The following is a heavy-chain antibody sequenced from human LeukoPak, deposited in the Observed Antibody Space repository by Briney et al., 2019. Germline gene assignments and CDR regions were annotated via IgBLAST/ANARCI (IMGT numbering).Heavy chain of an antibody. Sequence: SQTLSLTCAVSGGSISSGGYSWSWIRQPPGKGLEWIGYIYHSGSTYYNPSLKSRVTISVDTSKNQFSLKLSSVTAADTAVYYCARSGHETYAFDIWGQGTMVTVSS. CDR1: GGSISSGGYS. CDR2: IYHSGST. CDR3: ARSGHETYAFDI. J-gene: IGHJ3*02. D-gene: IGHD7-27*01. V-gene: IGHV4-30-2*02.